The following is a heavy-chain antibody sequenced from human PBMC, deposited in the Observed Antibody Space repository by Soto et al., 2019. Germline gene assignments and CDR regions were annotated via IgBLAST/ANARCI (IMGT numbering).Heavy chain of an antibody. CDR3: AREGIVVVVAATGAYYYGMDV. V-gene: IGHV6-1*01. J-gene: IGHJ6*02. CDR1: GDSVSSNSAA. CDR2: TYYRSKWYS. D-gene: IGHD2-15*01. Sequence: PSQTLSLTCAISGDSVSSNSAAWNWIRQSPSGGLEWLGRTYYRSKWYSVSAVSVKSRATIKPDTSKNQFSLQLNSVTPDDSAVYYCAREGIVVVVAATGAYYYGMDVWGQGTTVTVSS.